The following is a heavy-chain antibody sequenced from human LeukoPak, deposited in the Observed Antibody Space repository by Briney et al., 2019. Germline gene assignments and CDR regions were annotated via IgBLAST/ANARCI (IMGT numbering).Heavy chain of an antibody. D-gene: IGHD2-2*01. V-gene: IGHV3-7*01. CDR2: IKRDGSEK. CDR1: GFTFSSYW. Sequence: GGSLRLSCAASGFTFSSYWMSWVRQAPGKGLEWVANIKRDGSEKYYVDSVKGRFTISRDNAKNSLYLQMNSLRAEDTAVYYCARGVRHCSSTSCYCVPNYWGQGTLVTVSS. CDR3: ARGVRHCSSTSCYCVPNY. J-gene: IGHJ4*02.